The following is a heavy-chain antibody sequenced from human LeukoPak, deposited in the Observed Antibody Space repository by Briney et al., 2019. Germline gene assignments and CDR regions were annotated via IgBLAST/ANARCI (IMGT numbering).Heavy chain of an antibody. D-gene: IGHD3-3*01. CDR3: ARNDFWSGPSLYYMDV. J-gene: IGHJ6*03. CDR2: INWNGGST. CDR1: GFTFDDYG. V-gene: IGHV3-20*04. Sequence: GGSLRLSCAASGFTFDDYGMSWVRQAPGKGLEWVSGINWNGGSTGYADSVKGRFTISRDNAKNSLYLQMNSLRAEDTALYYCARNDFWSGPSLYYMDVWGKGTTVTVSS.